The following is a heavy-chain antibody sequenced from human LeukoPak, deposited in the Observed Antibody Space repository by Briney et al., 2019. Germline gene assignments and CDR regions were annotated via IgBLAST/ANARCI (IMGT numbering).Heavy chain of an antibody. D-gene: IGHD1-26*01. J-gene: IGHJ4*02. CDR3: ARERGLNSGSLDY. V-gene: IGHV3-21*01. CDR2: ITSSSSYI. Sequence: PGGSLRLSCAASGFTFSSYSMNWVRQAPGKGLEWVSSITSSSSYIYYADLLKGRFTISRDNAKNSLYLQMNSLRAEDTAVYYCARERGLNSGSLDYWGQGTLVTVSS. CDR1: GFTFSSYS.